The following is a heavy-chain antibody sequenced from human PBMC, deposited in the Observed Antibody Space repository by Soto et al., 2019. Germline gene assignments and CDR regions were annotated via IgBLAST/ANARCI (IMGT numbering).Heavy chain of an antibody. Sequence: ASVKVSCKASGYTFTSYGISWVRQAPGQGLEWMGWISAYNGNTNYAQKLQGRVTMTTDTSTSTAYMELRSLRSDDTAVYYCARVAGPLYCSGGSCYAAHSFYNWGQGTLVTVSS. V-gene: IGHV1-18*01. CDR1: GYTFTSYG. CDR3: ARVAGPLYCSGGSCYAAHSFYN. CDR2: ISAYNGNT. J-gene: IGHJ4*02. D-gene: IGHD2-15*01.